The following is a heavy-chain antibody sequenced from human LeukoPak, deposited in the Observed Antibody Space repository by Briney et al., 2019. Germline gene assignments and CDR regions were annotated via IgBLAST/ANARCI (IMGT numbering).Heavy chain of an antibody. V-gene: IGHV6-1*01. CDR3: ARGGIVGAEYFEY. J-gene: IGHJ4*02. CDR1: GDSVSSDSAA. D-gene: IGHD1-26*01. CDR2: TYYRSKWYN. Sequence: SQTLSLTCAISGDSVSSDSAAWNWIRQSPSRGLERLGKTYYRSKWYNDSSVSVKGRITINPDTSKNQFSLQLNSVTPEDTAIYYCARGGIVGAEYFEYWGQGTLVTVSS.